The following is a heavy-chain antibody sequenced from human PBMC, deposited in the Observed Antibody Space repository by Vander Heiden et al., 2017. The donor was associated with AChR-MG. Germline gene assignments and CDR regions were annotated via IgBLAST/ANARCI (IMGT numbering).Heavy chain of an antibody. V-gene: IGHV3-23*01. Sequence: EVQLLESGGGLVQPGGSLRLYCAASGFTFSSYAMSWVRQAPGKGLEWVSAISGSGGSTYYADSVKGRFTISRDNSKNTLYLQMNSLRAEDTAVYYCAKDDYYDSSGYPLFGTFDYWGQGTLVTVSS. J-gene: IGHJ4*02. CDR2: ISGSGGST. CDR1: GFTFSSYA. D-gene: IGHD3-22*01. CDR3: AKDDYYDSSGYPLFGTFDY.